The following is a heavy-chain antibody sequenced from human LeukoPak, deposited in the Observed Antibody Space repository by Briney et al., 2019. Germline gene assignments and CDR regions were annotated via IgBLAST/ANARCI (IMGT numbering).Heavy chain of an antibody. CDR3: AKSREYASSWGKWFDY. J-gene: IGHJ4*02. V-gene: IGHV3-23*01. D-gene: IGHD6-6*01. CDR2: NSGRGGST. CDR1: GFTFSSYA. Sequence: GGSLRLSCAASGFTFSSYAMCWVPQAPAKSMECVSANSGRGGSTYYAYSVKGRFTVSRDYSRKILYVEMNSLRAEDTAVYYCAKSREYASSWGKWFDYWGQGTLVTVSS.